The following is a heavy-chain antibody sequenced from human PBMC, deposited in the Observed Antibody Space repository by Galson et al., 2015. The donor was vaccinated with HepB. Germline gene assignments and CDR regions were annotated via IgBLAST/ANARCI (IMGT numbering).Heavy chain of an antibody. CDR1: GYTFTSYG. CDR2: ISAYNGNT. D-gene: IGHD2-2*02. Sequence: SVKVSCKASGYTFTSYGISWVRQAPGQGLEWMGWISAYNGNTNYAQKLQGRVTMTTDTSTSTAYMELRSLRSDDTAVYYCARSPIVVVPAAIYGWFDPWGQGTLVTVSS. CDR3: ARSPIVVVPAAIYGWFDP. V-gene: IGHV1-18*04. J-gene: IGHJ5*02.